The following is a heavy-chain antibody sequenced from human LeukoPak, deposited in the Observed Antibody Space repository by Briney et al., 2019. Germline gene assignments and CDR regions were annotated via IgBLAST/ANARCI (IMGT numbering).Heavy chain of an antibody. CDR2: IKKTGSET. V-gene: IGHV3-7*01. D-gene: IGHD2-15*01. CDR3: AREDGYCSGGNCYSYFDS. CDR1: GFTFNHFW. Sequence: GRSLRLSCAASGFTFNHFWMSWIRQAPGKGLEWVAYIKKTGSETYYVDSVKGRFTITRDNTRNSLFLQMYSLRAEDTAVYFCAREDGYCSGGNCYSYFDSWGQGTLVTVSA. J-gene: IGHJ4*02.